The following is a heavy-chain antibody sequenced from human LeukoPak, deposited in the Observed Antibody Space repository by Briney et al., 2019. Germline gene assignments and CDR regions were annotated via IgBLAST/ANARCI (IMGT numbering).Heavy chain of an antibody. J-gene: IGHJ5*02. CDR1: GGSISSGGYS. V-gene: IGHV4-30-2*01. Sequence: SETLSLTCAVAGGSISSGGYSWSWIRQPQGKGLEWIGYIYHSGSTYYNPSLKSRVTISVDRSKNQFSLKLSSVTAADTAVYYCARGGTWFDPWGQGTLVTVSS. CDR2: IYHSGST. CDR3: ARGGTWFDP. D-gene: IGHD3-16*01.